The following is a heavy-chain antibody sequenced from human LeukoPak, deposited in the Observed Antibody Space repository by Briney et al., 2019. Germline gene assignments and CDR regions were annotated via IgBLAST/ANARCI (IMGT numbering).Heavy chain of an antibody. J-gene: IGHJ4*02. CDR2: IYTSGST. Sequence: SETLSLTCTVSGGSISSYYWSWIRQPAGKGLEWIGRIYTSGSTNYNPSLKSRVTMSVDTSKNQFSLKLSSVTAADTAVYYCARGGPYYYDSSGYYYVSYYFDYWGQGTLVTVSS. D-gene: IGHD3-22*01. V-gene: IGHV4-4*07. CDR3: ARGGPYYYDSSGYYYVSYYFDY. CDR1: GGSISSYY.